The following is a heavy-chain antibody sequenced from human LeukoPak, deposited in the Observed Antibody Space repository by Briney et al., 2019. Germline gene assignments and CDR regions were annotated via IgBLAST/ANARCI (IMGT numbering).Heavy chain of an antibody. V-gene: IGHV3-21*01. CDR3: ARDPGGGDS. Sequence: GGSLRLSCAASGFTFSSYSMNWVRQAPGKGPEWVSSVTSRDDTYYADSVKGRFTISRDNAKNSVCLQMNSLRAEDTAVYYCARDPGGGDSWGQGTLVTVSS. J-gene: IGHJ4*02. CDR2: VTSRDDT. D-gene: IGHD3-16*01. CDR1: GFTFSSYS.